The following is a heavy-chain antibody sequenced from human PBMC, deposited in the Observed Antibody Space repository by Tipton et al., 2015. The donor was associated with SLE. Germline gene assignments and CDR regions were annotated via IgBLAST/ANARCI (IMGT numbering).Heavy chain of an antibody. CDR1: GYSISSGYY. Sequence: LRLSCAVSGYSISSGYYWGWIRQPPGKGLEWIGSIYHSGSTYYNPSLKSRVTISVDTSKNQFSLKLSSVTAADTAVYYCARDYDSSGSFDPWGQGTLVTVSS. D-gene: IGHD3-22*01. V-gene: IGHV4-38-2*01. CDR3: ARDYDSSGSFDP. CDR2: IYHSGST. J-gene: IGHJ5*02.